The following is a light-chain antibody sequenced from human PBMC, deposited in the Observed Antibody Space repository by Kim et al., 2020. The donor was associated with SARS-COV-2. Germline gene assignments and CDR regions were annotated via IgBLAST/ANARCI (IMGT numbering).Light chain of an antibody. CDR2: DAS. Sequence: LAPGERATLSCRASQSVSSNLAWYQQKPGQAPRLLIYDASNRATGIPARFSGSGSGTDFTLTIDSLDSEDFAVYYCQQRSNWPLTFGGGTKVDIK. J-gene: IGKJ4*01. V-gene: IGKV3-11*01. CDR1: QSVSSN. CDR3: QQRSNWPLT.